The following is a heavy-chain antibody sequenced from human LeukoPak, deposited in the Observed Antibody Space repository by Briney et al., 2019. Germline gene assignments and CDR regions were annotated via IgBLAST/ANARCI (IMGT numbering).Heavy chain of an antibody. D-gene: IGHD3-22*01. CDR1: GISSSSSNSY. CDR2: IYYSGST. Sequence: PSETLSLTCTVSGISSSSSNSYWGWIRQPPGKGLEWIGSIYYSGSTYYDPSLKSRVTISVDTSKNQFSLKLTSVTAADMAVYYCARRGYYYDSSRFDPWGQGTLVTVSS. J-gene: IGHJ5*02. CDR3: ARRGYYYDSSRFDP. V-gene: IGHV4-39*07.